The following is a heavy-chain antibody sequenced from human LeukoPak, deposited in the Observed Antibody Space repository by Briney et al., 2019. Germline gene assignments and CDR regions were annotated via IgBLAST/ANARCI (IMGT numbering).Heavy chain of an antibody. CDR1: GDSISSYY. CDR2: IYYSGST. CDR3: ARVANYYDSSGYYSYFDY. D-gene: IGHD3-22*01. Sequence: SETLSLTCTVSGDSISSYYWSWIQQPPGKGLEWIGYIYYSGSTNYNPSLKSRVTISVDTSKNQFSLKLSSVTAADTAVYYCARVANYYDSSGYYSYFDYWGQGTLVTVSS. V-gene: IGHV4-59*01. J-gene: IGHJ4*02.